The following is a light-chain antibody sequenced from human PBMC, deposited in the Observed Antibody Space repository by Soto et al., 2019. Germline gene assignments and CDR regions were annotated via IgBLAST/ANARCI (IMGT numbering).Light chain of an antibody. V-gene: IGKV1-39*01. CDR3: QQSYSRPRT. J-gene: IGKJ1*01. CDR2: TAS. Sequence: DIQMTQSPSSLSASVGDRVTLTCRASQSISTYLNWYQQKPWKAPDLLIYTASSLESGVPSRFSGSGSGTDFTLTISSLQPEDFATYFCQQSYSRPRTFGQGTKVDIK. CDR1: QSISTY.